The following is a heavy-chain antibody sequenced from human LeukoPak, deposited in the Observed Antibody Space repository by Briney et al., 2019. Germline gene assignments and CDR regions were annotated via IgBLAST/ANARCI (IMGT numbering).Heavy chain of an antibody. CDR1: GGTFSSYA. Sequence: ASVKVSCKASGGTFSSYAISWVRQAPGQGLEWMGGIIPIFGTANYAQKFQGRVTITADESTSTAYMELSSLRSEDTAVYYCAREGPSIAARQIWFDPWGQGTLVTVSS. D-gene: IGHD6-6*01. CDR3: AREGPSIAARQIWFDP. V-gene: IGHV1-69*01. CDR2: IIPIFGTA. J-gene: IGHJ5*02.